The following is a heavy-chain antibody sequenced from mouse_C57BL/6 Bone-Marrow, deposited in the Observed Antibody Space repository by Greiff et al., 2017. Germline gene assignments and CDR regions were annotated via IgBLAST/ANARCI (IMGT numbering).Heavy chain of an antibody. D-gene: IGHD1-1*01. CDR1: GYTFTGYW. V-gene: IGHV1-9*01. CDR2: ILPGSGST. Sequence: VQLQQSGAELMKPGASVKLSCKATGYTFTGYWIEWVKQRPGHGLEWIGEILPGSGSTNYNEKFKGKATFTADTSSNTAYMQLSSLTTEGSAIYYCAKLPYYYGSSYVAYWGQGTLVTVSA. CDR3: AKLPYYYGSSYVAY. J-gene: IGHJ3*01.